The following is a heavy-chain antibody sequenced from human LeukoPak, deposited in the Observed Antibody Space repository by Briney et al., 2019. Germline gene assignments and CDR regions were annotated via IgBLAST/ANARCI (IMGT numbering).Heavy chain of an antibody. V-gene: IGHV3-7*01. CDR1: EFTFSSYN. J-gene: IGHJ3*02. CDR3: ARWGSELPDDAFDI. D-gene: IGHD6-25*01. CDR2: IRQDGSEK. Sequence: GGSLRLSCAASEFTFSSYNMNWVRQAPGKGLEWVANIRQDGSEKHYLDSVKGRITISRDNAKNSLYLQMNSLRAEDTAVYYCARWGSELPDDAFDIWGQGTMVTVSS.